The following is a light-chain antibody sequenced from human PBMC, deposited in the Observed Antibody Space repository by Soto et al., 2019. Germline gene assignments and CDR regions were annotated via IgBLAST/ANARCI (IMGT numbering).Light chain of an antibody. CDR2: EVT. J-gene: IGLJ2*01. Sequence: QSALTQPPSASGSPGQSVTLSCTGSSSDVGGYNYVCWYQQHPGKAPKLIIYEVTKRPSGVPDRFSGSKSGNTASLTVSGLQAEDEADYYCTSHAGSSVVFGGGTKVTVL. CDR1: SSDVGGYNY. CDR3: TSHAGSSVV. V-gene: IGLV2-8*01.